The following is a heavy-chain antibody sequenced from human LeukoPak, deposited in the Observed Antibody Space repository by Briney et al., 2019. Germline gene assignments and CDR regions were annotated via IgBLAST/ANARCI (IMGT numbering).Heavy chain of an antibody. V-gene: IGHV3-48*02. CDR3: AKGKGVVRASYDY. J-gene: IGHJ4*02. Sequence: GGSLRLSCAASGFTFRYYSMNWVRQAPGKGLEWVSYISTTSSFIYYADSVKGRFTISRDNAKNSLYLQMNSLRDEDTAVYYCAKGKGVVRASYDYWGQGTPVTVSS. CDR1: GFTFRYYS. CDR2: ISTTSSFI. D-gene: IGHD3-10*01.